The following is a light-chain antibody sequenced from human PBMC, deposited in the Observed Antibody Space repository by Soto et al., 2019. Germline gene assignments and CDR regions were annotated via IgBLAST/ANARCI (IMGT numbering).Light chain of an antibody. J-gene: IGKJ1*01. CDR1: QSVGSS. Sequence: EIMMTQSPATLSLSPGERATLSCRASQSVGSSLAWYQQRPGQAPRLLIYSASTRTTGIPAGFSGTGSGTEFLLTISRLDAEDFAVYYCQQPHKRPRTFGHGTRVEIK. CDR2: SAS. CDR3: QQPHKRPRT. V-gene: IGKV3-15*01.